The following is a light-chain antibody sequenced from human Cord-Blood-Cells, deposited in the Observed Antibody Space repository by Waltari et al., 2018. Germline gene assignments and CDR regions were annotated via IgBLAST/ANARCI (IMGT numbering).Light chain of an antibody. CDR2: GKN. V-gene: IGLV3-19*01. CDR3: NSRDSSGNHWV. Sequence: SSELTQDPAVSVALGQTARITCQGDSLRSYYASWYKQKPGQAPVLVIYGKNNRPSGIPDRFAGSSSGNTASLTITGAQAEDEADYYCNSRDSSGNHWVFGGGTKLTVL. CDR1: SLRSYY. J-gene: IGLJ3*02.